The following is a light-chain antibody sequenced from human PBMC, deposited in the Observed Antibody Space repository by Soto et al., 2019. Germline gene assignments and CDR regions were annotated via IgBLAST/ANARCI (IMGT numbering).Light chain of an antibody. V-gene: IGKV3-20*01. CDR3: QQYGSSPWT. J-gene: IGKJ1*01. CDR2: GAS. Sequence: EIVLTQSPGNLSLSPGEGATLSCRASQSVSNNYLAWYQQKPGQAPRLLIYGASSRATGIPDRFSGSGSGTDFTLTISRLEPEDFAVYYCQQYGSSPWTFGQGTKVDIK. CDR1: QSVSNNY.